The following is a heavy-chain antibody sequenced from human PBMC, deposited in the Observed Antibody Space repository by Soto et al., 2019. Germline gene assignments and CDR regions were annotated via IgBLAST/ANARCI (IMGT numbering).Heavy chain of an antibody. CDR3: TRRRDWTAVDPLDY. J-gene: IGHJ4*02. V-gene: IGHV3-73*02. CDR1: GFAFSASA. Sequence: EVQLVESGGGLVQPGGSLKLSCAASGFAFSASAMHWVRQASGKGLEWIGRVRGNRGNDGTAYAASVKGRFTISRDDSKTTTYRQMNSLKIEDTAVYYCTRRRDWTAVDPLDYWGQGTLVTVSS. CDR2: VRGNRGNDGT. D-gene: IGHD5-18*01.